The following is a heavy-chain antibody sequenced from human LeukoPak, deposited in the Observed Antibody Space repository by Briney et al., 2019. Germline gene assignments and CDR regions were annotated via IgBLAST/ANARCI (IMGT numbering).Heavy chain of an antibody. Sequence: GGSLRLSCAASGFTFSRNAMNWVRQAPGKGLEWVAAISGNGLGTYYADSVKGRFNISRDNSRNTLYLHMNSLRIEDTAFYYCAKDANFLRSSGYLIPIDFWGQGTLVTVSS. V-gene: IGHV3-23*01. D-gene: IGHD3-22*01. J-gene: IGHJ4*02. CDR1: GFTFSRNA. CDR3: AKDANFLRSSGYLIPIDF. CDR2: ISGNGLGT.